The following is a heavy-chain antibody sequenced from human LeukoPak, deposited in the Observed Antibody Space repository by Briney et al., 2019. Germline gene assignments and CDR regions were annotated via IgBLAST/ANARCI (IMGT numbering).Heavy chain of an antibody. CDR3: ARDLDSSNLNDY. Sequence: PGGSLRLSCAASGFTFSNAWMSWVRQAPGKGLEWVSYISSSGSTIYYADSVKGRFTISRDNAKNSLYLQMNSLRAEDTAVYYCARDLDSSNLNDYWGQGTLVTVSS. V-gene: IGHV3-11*01. CDR1: GFTFSNAW. J-gene: IGHJ4*02. CDR2: ISSSGSTI. D-gene: IGHD6-13*01.